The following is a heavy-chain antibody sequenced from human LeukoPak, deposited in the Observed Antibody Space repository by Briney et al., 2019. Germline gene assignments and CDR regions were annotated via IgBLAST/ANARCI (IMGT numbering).Heavy chain of an antibody. CDR1: GGSISSSSSH. J-gene: IGHJ6*02. Sequence: PSETLSLTCTVSGGSISSSSSHWGWIRQPPGTGLEWIGSIYYSGSTSYNPSLKSRVTISVDTSKNQFSLKLSSVTAADTAVYYCARHNSQYSYGYHYYYYYGMDVWGQGTTVTVSS. D-gene: IGHD5-18*01. CDR3: ARHNSQYSYGYHYYYYYGMDV. CDR2: IYYSGST. V-gene: IGHV4-39*01.